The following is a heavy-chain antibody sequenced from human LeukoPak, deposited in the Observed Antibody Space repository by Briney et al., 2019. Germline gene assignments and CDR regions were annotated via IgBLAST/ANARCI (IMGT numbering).Heavy chain of an antibody. J-gene: IGHJ4*02. CDR1: GFTFKNYG. CDR3: AKDDGLHNFDY. Sequence: GGSLRLSCAASGFTFKNYGMHWVRQAPGKGQEWVSAIGHSGDSTYYADSVKGRFTISRDNSKNTLYLQMNSLRADDTAVYYCAKDDGLHNFDYWGQGTLVTVSS. V-gene: IGHV3-23*01. D-gene: IGHD4-11*01. CDR2: IGHSGDST.